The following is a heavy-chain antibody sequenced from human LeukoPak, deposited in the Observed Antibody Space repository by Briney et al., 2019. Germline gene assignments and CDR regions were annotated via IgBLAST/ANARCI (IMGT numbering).Heavy chain of an antibody. Sequence: ASVKVSCKASGDTFIAYYMHWVRQAPGQGLEWVGWINPKNGGSNYAQKFQGRVTMTRDRSISTAYMELSRLTSDDTAVYYCARASFWESPINWFAPWGQGTLVTVSS. CDR1: GDTFIAYY. D-gene: IGHD3-16*01. CDR2: INPKNGGS. V-gene: IGHV1-2*02. J-gene: IGHJ5*02. CDR3: ARASFWESPINWFAP.